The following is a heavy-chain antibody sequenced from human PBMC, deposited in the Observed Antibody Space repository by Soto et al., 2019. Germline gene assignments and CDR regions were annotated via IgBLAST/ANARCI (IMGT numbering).Heavy chain of an antibody. J-gene: IGHJ4*02. CDR2: IRNKANNFAT. D-gene: IGHD3-3*01. CDR3: ARESGSAIFGVVPYMGEYFDY. Sequence: GSLGVSFAASGFTVSGSAKHWVRQASGKGLEWVGRIRNKANNFATAYAASVKGRFTISRDNSKNTLYRQMNSLRAEDTAVYYCARESGSAIFGVVPYMGEYFDYWGQGTLVTAPQ. V-gene: IGHV3-73*01. CDR1: GFTVSGSA.